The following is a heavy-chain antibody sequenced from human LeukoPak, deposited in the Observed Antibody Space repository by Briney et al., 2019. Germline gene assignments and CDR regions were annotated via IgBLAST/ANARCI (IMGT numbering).Heavy chain of an antibody. Sequence: GGSLRLSCAVSGFIFSSYSMNWVRQAPGKGLGWVSSISTSSIYIYYADSVKGRFTISRDNAKNSLYLQMNSLRAEDTAVYYCAKVRGPPPTLDDYWGQGTLVTVSS. D-gene: IGHD3-16*01. CDR1: GFIFSSYS. V-gene: IGHV3-21*01. CDR3: AKVRGPPPTLDDY. CDR2: ISTSSIYI. J-gene: IGHJ4*02.